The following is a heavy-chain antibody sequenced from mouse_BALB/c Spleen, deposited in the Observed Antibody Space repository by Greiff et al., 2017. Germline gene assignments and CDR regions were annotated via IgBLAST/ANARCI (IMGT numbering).Heavy chain of an antibody. CDR3: ARAHYYGSSYVHFDY. CDR2: IRNKANGYTT. V-gene: IGHV7-3*02. J-gene: IGHJ2*01. CDR1: GFTFTDYY. D-gene: IGHD1-1*01. Sequence: EVQRVESGGGLVQPGGSLRLSCATSGFTFTDYYMSWVRQPPGKALEWLGFIRNKANGYTTEYSASVKGRFTISRDNSQSILYLQMNTLRAEDSATYYCARAHYYGSSYVHFDYWGQGTTLTVSS.